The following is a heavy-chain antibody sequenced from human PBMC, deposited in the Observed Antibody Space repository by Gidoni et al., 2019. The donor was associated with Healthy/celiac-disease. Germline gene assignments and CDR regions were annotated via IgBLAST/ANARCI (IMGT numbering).Heavy chain of an antibody. D-gene: IGHD6-13*01. V-gene: IGHV4-31*01. CDR3: ARGPGAAAPDNYYFDY. CDR2: IYYSGST. CDR1: GGSISSGGYY. Sequence: QVQLQESGPGLVKPSQTLSLTCTVSGGSISSGGYYWSWIRQHPGKGLEWIGYIYYSGSTYYNPSLKSLVTISVDTSKNQFSLKLSSVTAADTAVYYCARGPGAAAPDNYYFDYWGQGTLVTVSS. J-gene: IGHJ4*02.